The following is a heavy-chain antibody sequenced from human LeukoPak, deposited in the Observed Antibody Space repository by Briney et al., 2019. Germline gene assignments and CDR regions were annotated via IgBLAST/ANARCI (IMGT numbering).Heavy chain of an antibody. CDR2: INKDGNDK. CDR3: VTDGDKWNDSEY. V-gene: IGHV3-7*01. J-gene: IGHJ4*02. D-gene: IGHD1-1*01. Sequence: GGSLRLSCVASGISLSNFWMNWVRQAPGKGLEGVAIINKDGNDKKYVDSVKGRFTLSRDNAKNSVYLQMNSLRAEDTALYYCVTDGDKWNDSEYWGQGTLVTVSP. CDR1: GISLSNFW.